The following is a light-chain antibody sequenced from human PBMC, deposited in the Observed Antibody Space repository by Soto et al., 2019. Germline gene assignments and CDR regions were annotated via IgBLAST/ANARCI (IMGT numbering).Light chain of an antibody. CDR1: QSISTW. V-gene: IGKV1-5*03. J-gene: IGKJ1*01. CDR2: KPS. CDR3: QQYNSYSRT. Sequence: DIKMTQSLSTLSASVGDRITITCRAGQSISTWLTWYQQKPGKAPKLLIYKPSSLESGVPSRFSGSGSVTEFTVPISSMQPDDFASYYGQQYNSYSRTFGQGTKVEIK.